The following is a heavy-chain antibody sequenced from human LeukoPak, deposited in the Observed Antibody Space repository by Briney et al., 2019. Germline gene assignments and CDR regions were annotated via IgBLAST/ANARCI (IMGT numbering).Heavy chain of an antibody. CDR1: GDSVSSNSAA. J-gene: IGHJ4*02. CDR2: TYYRSKWYY. Sequence: SQTLSLTCAISGDSVSSNSAAWNWIRQSPSRGLEWLGRTYYRSKWYYDYPVSVKSRIIIDPDTSKNQSSLQLSSVTPEDTAVYYCARDGVNPYYFDYWGQGILVTVSS. CDR3: ARDGVNPYYFDY. V-gene: IGHV6-1*01. D-gene: IGHD2-8*01.